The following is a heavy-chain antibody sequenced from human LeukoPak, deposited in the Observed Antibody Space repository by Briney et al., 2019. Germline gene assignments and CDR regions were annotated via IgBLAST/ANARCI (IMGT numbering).Heavy chain of an antibody. J-gene: IGHJ6*02. CDR2: IRSKAYGGTT. CDR3: YSGPIHRWLYYGMGV. D-gene: IGHD5-18*01. Sequence: GGSLRLSCTASGFTFGDHAMSWGRQAPGKGLEWGGFIRSKAYGGTTEYAASVRGRFTISRDDSKSIAYLQMDSLKIEDTAVYYCYSGPIHRWLYYGMGVWGQGTTVIVSS. V-gene: IGHV3-49*04. CDR1: GFTFGDHA.